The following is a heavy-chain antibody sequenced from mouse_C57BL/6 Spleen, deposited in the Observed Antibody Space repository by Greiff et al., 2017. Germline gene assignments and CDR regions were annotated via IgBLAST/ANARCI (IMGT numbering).Heavy chain of an antibody. Sequence: EVKVEESGGGLVQPGGSLKLSCAASGFTFSDYYMYWVRQTPEKRLEWVAYISNGGGSTYYPDTVKGRFTISRDNAKNTLYLQMSRLTSEDTTMYYCARGYDGYSYFDYWGQGTTLTVSS. V-gene: IGHV5-12*01. CDR3: ARGYDGYSYFDY. D-gene: IGHD2-3*01. CDR1: GFTFSDYY. J-gene: IGHJ2*01. CDR2: ISNGGGST.